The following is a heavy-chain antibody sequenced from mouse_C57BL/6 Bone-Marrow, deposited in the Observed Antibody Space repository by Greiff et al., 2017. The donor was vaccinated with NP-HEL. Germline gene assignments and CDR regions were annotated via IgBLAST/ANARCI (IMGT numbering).Heavy chain of an antibody. D-gene: IGHD3-2*02. J-gene: IGHJ3*01. Sequence: QVQLQQPGAELVKPGASVKLSCTASGYTFTSYWMHWVKQRPGQGLEWIGMIHPNSGSTNYTEKFKSKATLTVDKSSSTAYMQLSSLTSEDSAVYYCARTQLRVRGDFAYWGQGTLVTVSA. CDR3: ARTQLRVRGDFAY. CDR1: GYTFTSYW. V-gene: IGHV1-64*01. CDR2: IHPNSGST.